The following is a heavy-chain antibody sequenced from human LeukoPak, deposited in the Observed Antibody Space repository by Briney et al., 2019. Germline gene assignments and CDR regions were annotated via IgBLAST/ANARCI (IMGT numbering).Heavy chain of an antibody. CDR1: GDSVSNNNAA. V-gene: IGHV6-1*01. J-gene: IGHJ4*02. CDR3: AREGRRISGGTLSLDY. CDR2: TFYRSKWYY. D-gene: IGHD2-15*01. Sequence: SQTLSLTCAISGDSVSNNNAAWNWIRQSPSRGLEWLGRTFYRSKWYYDYAVSVKSRITINSDTSKNQFSLQQTYVNPEDTAVYYCAREGRRISGGTLSLDYWGQGTLVTVSS.